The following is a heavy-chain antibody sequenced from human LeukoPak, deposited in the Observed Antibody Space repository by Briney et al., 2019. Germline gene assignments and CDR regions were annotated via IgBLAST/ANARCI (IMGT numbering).Heavy chain of an antibody. J-gene: IGHJ4*02. CDR1: GGSISSGSYY. V-gene: IGHV4-61*02. D-gene: IGHD5-24*01. CDR3: ARVDGYNYRGVDY. CDR2: IYTSGGT. Sequence: ASETLSLTCTVSGGSISSGSYYWSWIRQPAGKGLEWIGRIYTSGGTNYNPSLKSRVTISVDTSKNQFSLKLSSVTAADTAVYYCARVDGYNYRGVDYWGQGTLVTVSS.